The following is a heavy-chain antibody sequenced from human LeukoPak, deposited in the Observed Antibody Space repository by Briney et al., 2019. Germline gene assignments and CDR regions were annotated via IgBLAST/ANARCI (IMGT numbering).Heavy chain of an antibody. Sequence: GGSLRLSCAASGFTFSSYWMSWVRQAPGKGLEWVANIKQDGSEKYYVDSVKGRFTISRDNAKNSLYLQMNSLRAEDTAVYYCARFFLYSSGWYYTPYYYYYMDVWGKGTTVTVSS. CDR1: GFTFSSYW. D-gene: IGHD6-19*01. V-gene: IGHV3-7*03. CDR2: IKQDGSEK. CDR3: ARFFLYSSGWYYTPYYYYYMDV. J-gene: IGHJ6*03.